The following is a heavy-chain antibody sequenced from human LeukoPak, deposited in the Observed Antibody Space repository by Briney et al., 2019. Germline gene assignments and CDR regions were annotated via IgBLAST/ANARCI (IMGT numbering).Heavy chain of an antibody. V-gene: IGHV4-4*02. Sequence: TSETLSLTCAVSGGSISSNNWWGWVRQPPGKGLEWIGEIYHSGSPNYNPSLKSRVTISVDKSRNHFSLNLSSVTAADTAVYYCARVNINNWHSCDYWGQGTLVTVSS. J-gene: IGHJ4*02. D-gene: IGHD1-1*01. CDR1: GGSISSNNW. CDR3: ARVNINNWHSCDY. CDR2: IYHSGSP.